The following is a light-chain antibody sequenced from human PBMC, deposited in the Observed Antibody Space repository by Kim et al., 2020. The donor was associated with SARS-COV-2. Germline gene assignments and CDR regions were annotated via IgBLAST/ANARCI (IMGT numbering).Light chain of an antibody. J-gene: IGKJ2*02. V-gene: IGKV3-20*01. CDR2: GAS. CDR3: QQYDTSPSCT. CDR1: QSVSDNY. Sequence: EIELTQSPGTLSLSPGERATLSCRASQSVSDNYLAWYQQKPGQAPRLLIYGASSRATGIPYRFSGSGSGTDFTLTISRLEPEDFAVYYCQQYDTSPSCTFGQGTKLEI.